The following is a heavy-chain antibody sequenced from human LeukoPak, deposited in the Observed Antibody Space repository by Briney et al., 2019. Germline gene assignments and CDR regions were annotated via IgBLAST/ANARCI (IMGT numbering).Heavy chain of an antibody. D-gene: IGHD3-3*01. CDR3: ARGRGAIFGGVYGMDV. J-gene: IGHJ6*02. CDR1: GGSFSGYY. Sequence: PSETLSLTCAVYGGSFSGYYWSWIRQRPGKGLEWIGEINHSGSTNYNPSLKSRVTISVDTSKNQFALKLSSVTAADTAVYYCARGRGAIFGGVYGMDVWGQGTTVTVSS. V-gene: IGHV4-34*01. CDR2: INHSGST.